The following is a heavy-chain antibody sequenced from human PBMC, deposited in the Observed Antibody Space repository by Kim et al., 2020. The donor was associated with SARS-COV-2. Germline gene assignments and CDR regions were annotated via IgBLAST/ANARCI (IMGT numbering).Heavy chain of an antibody. D-gene: IGHD3-22*01. V-gene: IGHV1-69*04. CDR1: GGTFSSYA. CDR2: IIPILGIA. Sequence: SVKVSCKASGGTFSSYAISWVRQAPGQGLEWMGRIIPILGIANYAQKFQGRVTITADKSTSTAYMELSSLRSEDTAVYYCARVPYYYDSSGYSNAFDIWGQGTMVTVSS. CDR3: ARVPYYYDSSGYSNAFDI. J-gene: IGHJ3*02.